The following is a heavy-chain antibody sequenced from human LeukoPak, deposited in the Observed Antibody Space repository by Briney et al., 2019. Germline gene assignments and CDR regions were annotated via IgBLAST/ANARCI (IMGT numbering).Heavy chain of an antibody. CDR1: GFTFSSYG. CDR3: AKDFGWNYVFDY. Sequence: GGSLRLSCAASGFTFSSYGMHWVRQGPGKGLEWVAVISYDGSNKYYADSVKGRFTISRDNSKNTLYLQMNSLRAEDTAVYYCAKDFGWNYVFDYWGQGTLVTVSS. V-gene: IGHV3-30*18. CDR2: ISYDGSNK. J-gene: IGHJ4*02. D-gene: IGHD1-7*01.